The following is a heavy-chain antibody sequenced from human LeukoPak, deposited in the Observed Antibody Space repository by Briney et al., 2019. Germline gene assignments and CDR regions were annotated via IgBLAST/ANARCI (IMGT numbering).Heavy chain of an antibody. Sequence: ASVKVSCKASGYTFTSYGISWVRQAPGQGLEWMGWISAYNGNTNYAQKLQGRVTMTTDTSTSTAYMELRSLRSDDTAVYYCARVSPGFHYYGMDVWGQGTTVTVSS. J-gene: IGHJ6*02. CDR1: GYTFTSYG. D-gene: IGHD2-21*01. CDR2: ISAYNGNT. CDR3: ARVSPGFHYYGMDV. V-gene: IGHV1-18*01.